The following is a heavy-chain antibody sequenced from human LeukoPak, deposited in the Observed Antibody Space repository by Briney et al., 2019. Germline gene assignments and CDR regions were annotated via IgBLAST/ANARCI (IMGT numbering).Heavy chain of an antibody. Sequence: GGSLRLSCAASGFTFSDYGMHWVRQAPGKGLEWVAVTWYDGSNKYYADSVKGRFTISRDNSRNTLYLQMNSLRAEDTAVYYCVRELPPVVQYYFDYWGPGTLVTVSS. CDR3: VRELPPVVQYYFDY. CDR1: GFTFSDYG. CDR2: TWYDGSNK. D-gene: IGHD3-22*01. V-gene: IGHV3-33*01. J-gene: IGHJ4*02.